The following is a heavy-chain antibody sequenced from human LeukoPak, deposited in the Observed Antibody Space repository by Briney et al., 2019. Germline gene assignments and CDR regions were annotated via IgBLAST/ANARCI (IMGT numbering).Heavy chain of an antibody. Sequence: SETLSLTCTVSGGSISSYYWSWIRQPAGKGLEWIGRIYTSGSTNYNPSLKSRVTMSVDTSKNQFSLKLSSVTAADTAVYYCARGLSIAAALNWFDPWGQGTLVTVSP. CDR3: ARGLSIAAALNWFDP. V-gene: IGHV4-4*07. CDR1: GGSISSYY. D-gene: IGHD6-13*01. J-gene: IGHJ5*02. CDR2: IYTSGST.